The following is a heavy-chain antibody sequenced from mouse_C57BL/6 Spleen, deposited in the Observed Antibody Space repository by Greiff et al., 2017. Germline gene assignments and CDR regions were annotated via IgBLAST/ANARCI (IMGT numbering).Heavy chain of an antibody. D-gene: IGHD1-1*01. CDR1: GYTFTSYW. J-gene: IGHJ1*03. V-gene: IGHV1-64*01. Sequence: VQLQQPGAELVKPGASVKLSCKASGYTFTSYWMHWVKQRPGQGLEWIGMIHPNSGSTNYNEKFKSKATLTVDKSSSTAYMQLSSLTSEDSAVYYCARAYGSSYEGYFDVWGTGTTVTVSS. CDR2: IHPNSGST. CDR3: ARAYGSSYEGYFDV.